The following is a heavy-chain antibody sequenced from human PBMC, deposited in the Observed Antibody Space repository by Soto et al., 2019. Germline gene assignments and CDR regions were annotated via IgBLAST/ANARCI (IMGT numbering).Heavy chain of an antibody. V-gene: IGHV3-48*02. CDR2: ISGSSSTM. Sequence: GGSLRLSCAASGFTFSSYSMNWVRQAPGKGLEWVSYISGSSSTMYYADSVKGRFTISRDNAKNSLYLQMNSLRDEDTAVYYCARGSYGDYVGWFDPWGQGTLVTVSS. J-gene: IGHJ5*02. CDR3: ARGSYGDYVGWFDP. CDR1: GFTFSSYS. D-gene: IGHD4-17*01.